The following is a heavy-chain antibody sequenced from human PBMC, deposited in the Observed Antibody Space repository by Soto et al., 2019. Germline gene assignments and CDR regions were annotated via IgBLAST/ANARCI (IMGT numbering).Heavy chain of an antibody. D-gene: IGHD3-9*01. CDR2: IYHSGST. Sequence: SETLSLTCAVSGGSISSGGYSWSWIRQPPGKGLEWIGYIYHSGSTYYNPSLKSRVTISVDRSKNQFSLKLSSVTAADTAVYYCAREKNYDILTGYYSGEYYFDYWGQGTLVTVSS. CDR1: GGSISSGGYS. J-gene: IGHJ4*02. CDR3: AREKNYDILTGYYSGEYYFDY. V-gene: IGHV4-30-2*01.